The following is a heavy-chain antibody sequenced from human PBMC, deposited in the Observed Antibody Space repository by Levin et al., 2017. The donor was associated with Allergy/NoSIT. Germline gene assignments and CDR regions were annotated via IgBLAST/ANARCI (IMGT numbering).Heavy chain of an antibody. CDR1: GYSFSTYW. CDR3: ARRSGGGFSDY. J-gene: IGHJ4*02. D-gene: IGHD6-19*01. CDR2: IYPSDSDT. Sequence: KSGESLKISCQGSGYSFSTYWIGWVRQMPGKGLEWMGIIYPSDSDTKYSPSFQGQVTISADKSISTAYLQWSSLKASDTAMYFCARRSGGGFSDYWGQGTLVTVSS. V-gene: IGHV5-51*01.